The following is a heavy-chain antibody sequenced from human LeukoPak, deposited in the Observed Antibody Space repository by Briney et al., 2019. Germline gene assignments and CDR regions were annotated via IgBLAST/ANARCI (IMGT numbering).Heavy chain of an antibody. J-gene: IGHJ6*03. CDR2: ITSSGTYI. V-gene: IGHV3-21*01. D-gene: IGHD1-26*01. CDR1: GFTFSNYN. CDR3: ARDPYSGNYGNDYYYYMDV. Sequence: GGSLRLSCAASGFTFSNYNMNWVRQALGKAMDWVSSITSSGTYIFYADSVKGRFTISRDNAKNSLYLQMDSLGPEDTAVYYCARDPYSGNYGNDYYYYMDVWGKGTTVTISS.